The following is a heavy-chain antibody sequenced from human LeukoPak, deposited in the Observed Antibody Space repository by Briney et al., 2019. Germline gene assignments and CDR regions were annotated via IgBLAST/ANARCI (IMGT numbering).Heavy chain of an antibody. V-gene: IGHV3-30*02. Sequence: GGPLTLSCAASGFTFSSYGKHWLRQAPGKGLEWVAFIRYDGSNKYYAGSVKGRFTISRDNSKNTLYLQMNSLRAEDTAVYYCAKDWSYGDYGTNFDYWGEGALVAVSS. CDR2: IRYDGSNK. J-gene: IGHJ4*02. CDR3: AKDWSYGDYGTNFDY. D-gene: IGHD4-17*01. CDR1: GFTFSSYG.